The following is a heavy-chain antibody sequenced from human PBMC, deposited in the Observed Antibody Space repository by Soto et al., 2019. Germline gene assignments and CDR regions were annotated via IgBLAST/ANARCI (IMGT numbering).Heavy chain of an antibody. CDR1: GFSLSTSGMC. V-gene: IGHV2-70*11. CDR2: IDWDDDK. CDR3: ARISCSGGSCSFGFDP. J-gene: IGHJ5*02. D-gene: IGHD2-15*01. Sequence: SGPTLVNPTQTLTLTCTFSGFSLSTSGMCVSWIRQPPGKALEWLARIDWDDDKYYSTSLKTRLTISKDTSKNQVVLTMTNMDPVDTAAYYCARISCSGGSCSFGFDPWGQGTLVTVSS.